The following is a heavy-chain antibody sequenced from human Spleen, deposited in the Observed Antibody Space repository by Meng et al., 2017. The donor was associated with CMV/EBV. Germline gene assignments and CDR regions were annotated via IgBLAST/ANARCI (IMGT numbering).Heavy chain of an antibody. CDR1: GFTFSSYA. Sequence: LKISCAASGFTFSSYAMSWVRQAPGKGLEWVSAISGSGGSTYYPDSVRGRFTISRDNSKNTLYLQMNSLRAEDTAVYYCAKEPSGEGWFDPWGQGTLVTVSS. CDR2: ISGSGGST. J-gene: IGHJ5*02. CDR3: AKEPSGEGWFDP. V-gene: IGHV3-23*01. D-gene: IGHD1-26*01.